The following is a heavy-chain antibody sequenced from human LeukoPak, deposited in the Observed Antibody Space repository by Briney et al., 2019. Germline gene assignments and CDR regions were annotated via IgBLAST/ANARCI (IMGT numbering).Heavy chain of an antibody. CDR3: TSSGPEAYDSSGYYPHSLDY. J-gene: IGHJ4*02. Sequence: PGGSLRLSCTASGFTFGDYAMSWFRQAPGKGLEWVGFIRSKAYGGTTEYAASVKGRFTISRDDSKSIAYLQMNSLKTEDTAVYYCTSSGPEAYDSSGYYPHSLDYWGQGTLVTVSS. CDR1: GFTFGDYA. D-gene: IGHD3-22*01. V-gene: IGHV3-49*03. CDR2: IRSKAYGGTT.